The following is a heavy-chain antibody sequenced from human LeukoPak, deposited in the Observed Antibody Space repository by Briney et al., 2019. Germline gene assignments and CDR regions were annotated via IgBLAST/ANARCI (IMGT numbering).Heavy chain of an antibody. CDR3: ARGGSLRPPIYFDY. J-gene: IGHJ4*02. CDR1: GGSISSYY. Sequence: PSETLSLTCTVSGGSISSYYWSWIRQPPGKGLEWIGYIYYSGSTNYNPSLKSRVTISVDTSKNQFSLKLSYVTAADTAVYYCARGGSLRPPIYFDYWGQGTLVTVSS. V-gene: IGHV4-59*01. CDR2: IYYSGST. D-gene: IGHD6-13*01.